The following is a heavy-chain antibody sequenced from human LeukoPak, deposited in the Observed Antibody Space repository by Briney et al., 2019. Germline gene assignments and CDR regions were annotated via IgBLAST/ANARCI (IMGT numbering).Heavy chain of an antibody. D-gene: IGHD3-9*01. Sequence: KPSETLSLTCTVSGGSISSYYWSWIRQPPGKGLEWIGYIYYSGSTNYNPSLKSRVTLSVDTSKNQFSLKLSSVTAADTAVYYCAREKADWDDAFDIWGQGTMVTVSS. J-gene: IGHJ3*02. V-gene: IGHV4-59*01. CDR1: GGSISSYY. CDR2: IYYSGST. CDR3: AREKADWDDAFDI.